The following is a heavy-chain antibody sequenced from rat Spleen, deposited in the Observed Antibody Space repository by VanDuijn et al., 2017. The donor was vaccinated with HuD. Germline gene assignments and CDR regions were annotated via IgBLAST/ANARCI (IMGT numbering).Heavy chain of an antibody. CDR1: GFSFSANW. J-gene: IGHJ2*01. V-gene: IGHV5-7*01. D-gene: IGHD1-9*01. CDR2: IVDDGSNT. CDR3: ARPTTGIPFNY. Sequence: EVQLVESGGGLVQPRGSVKLSCAASGFSFSANWLNWIRQAPKKGLEWVAAIVDDGSNTFYRDSVKGRFTISRNNAKSTLYLQVDSLRSEDTAIYYCARPTTGIPFNYWGQGVMVTVSS.